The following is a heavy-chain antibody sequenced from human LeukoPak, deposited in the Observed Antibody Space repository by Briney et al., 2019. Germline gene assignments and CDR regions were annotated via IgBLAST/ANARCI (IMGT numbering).Heavy chain of an antibody. Sequence: GGSLRLSSAASGFTFDDYAMHWVRQAPGKGLEWVSGISWNSGSIGYADSVKGRFTISRDNAKNSLYLQMNSLRAEDTALYYCAKDSGSYLDAFDIWGQGTMVTVSS. CDR3: AKDSGSYLDAFDI. D-gene: IGHD1-26*01. V-gene: IGHV3-9*01. CDR2: ISWNSGSI. J-gene: IGHJ3*02. CDR1: GFTFDDYA.